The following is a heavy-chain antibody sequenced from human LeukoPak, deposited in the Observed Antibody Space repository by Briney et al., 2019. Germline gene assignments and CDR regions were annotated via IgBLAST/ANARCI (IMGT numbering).Heavy chain of an antibody. CDR2: ITGECTRT. J-gene: IGHJ4*02. V-gene: IGHV3-23*02. D-gene: IGHD6-13*01. Sequence: GRTLRLSCAASGFTFIRFAMDWVRQAPGEGLEWVSGITGECTRTYYGASAKCPLTISRGHSENTVYLQLNSPTAEDTAVYYCGRDSSWAQPDCWGQGTLVTVSS. CDR3: GRDSSWAQPDC. CDR1: GFTFIRFA.